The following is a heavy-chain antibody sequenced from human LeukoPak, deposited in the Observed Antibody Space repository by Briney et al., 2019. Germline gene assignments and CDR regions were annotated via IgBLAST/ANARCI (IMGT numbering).Heavy chain of an antibody. CDR1: GFTFSSYS. Sequence: GGSLRLSCAASGFTFSSYSMNWVRQAPGKGLEWVSSISSSSSYIYYADSVKGRSTISRDNAKNSLYLQMNSLRAEDTAVYYXXXXXXXXGDSFDAFDIWGQGTMVTVSS. CDR2: ISSSSSYI. D-gene: IGHD4-17*01. CDR3: XXXXXXXGDSFDAFDI. V-gene: IGHV3-21*01. J-gene: IGHJ3*02.